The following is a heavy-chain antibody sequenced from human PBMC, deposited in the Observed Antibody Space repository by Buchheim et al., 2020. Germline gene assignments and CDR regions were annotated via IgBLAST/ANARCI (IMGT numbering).Heavy chain of an antibody. V-gene: IGHV3-30-3*01. CDR3: ARGDGVVTAIPFDY. J-gene: IGHJ4*02. D-gene: IGHD2-21*02. CDR2: ISYDGSNK. CDR1: GFTFSSYA. Sequence: QVQLVESEGGVVQPGRSLRLSCAASGFTFSSYAMHWVRQAPGKGLEWVAVISYDGSNKYYADSVKGRFTISRDNSKNTLYLQMNSLRAEDTAVYYCARGDGVVTAIPFDYWGQGTL.